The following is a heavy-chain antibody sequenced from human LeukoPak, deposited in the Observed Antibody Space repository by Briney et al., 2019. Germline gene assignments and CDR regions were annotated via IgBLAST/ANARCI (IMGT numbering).Heavy chain of an antibody. CDR3: ARDRQTFYDYVGGNYRFYFDY. Sequence: ASETLSLTCAVYGGSFSAYYWSWIRQPPGKGLEWIGEIDHSGSTNYNPSLKSRVTISVDTSKNQFSLKLGSVTAADTAVYYCARDRQTFYDYVGGNYRFYFDYWGQGTLVTVSS. J-gene: IGHJ4*02. V-gene: IGHV4-34*01. D-gene: IGHD3-16*02. CDR1: GGSFSAYY. CDR2: IDHSGST.